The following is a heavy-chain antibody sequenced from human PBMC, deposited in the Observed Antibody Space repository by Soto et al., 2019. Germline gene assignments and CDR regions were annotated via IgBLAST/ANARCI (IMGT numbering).Heavy chain of an antibody. CDR2: ISGNGGTT. V-gene: IGHV3-23*01. J-gene: IGHJ6*02. CDR3: AKDRNFPASGFGLDV. D-gene: IGHD2-2*01. Sequence: GGSLRLSCVASGFTFSRHAVNWVRQAPGKGLEWVSAISGNGGTTYYAGSVKCRFTISRDNSKNTLYLHMTSLRAEDTAVYYCAKDRNFPASGFGLDVWGQGTTVTVSS. CDR1: GFTFSRHA.